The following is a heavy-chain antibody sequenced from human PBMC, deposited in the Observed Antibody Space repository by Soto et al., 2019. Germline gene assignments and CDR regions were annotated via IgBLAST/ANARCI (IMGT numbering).Heavy chain of an antibody. CDR1: GGSISSGGYS. Sequence: SETLSLTCAVSGGSISSGGYSWSWIRQPPGKGLEWIGYIYHSGSTYYNPSLKSRVTISVDTSKNQFSLKLSSVTAADTAVYYCARARGYSSGWYEVYWGQGTLVTVSS. V-gene: IGHV4-30-2*01. J-gene: IGHJ4*02. D-gene: IGHD6-19*01. CDR2: IYHSGST. CDR3: ARARGYSSGWYEVY.